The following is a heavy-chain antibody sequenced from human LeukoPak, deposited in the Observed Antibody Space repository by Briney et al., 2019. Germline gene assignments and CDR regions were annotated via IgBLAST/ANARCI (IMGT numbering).Heavy chain of an antibody. CDR2: INGDGGKT. V-gene: IGHV3-43*02. CDR1: GFIFEDYV. D-gene: IGHD5-12*01. J-gene: IGHJ4*02. Sequence: PGGSLRLSCAASGFIFEDYVMHWVRQTPGKGLEWVSHINGDGGKTFYADSVKGQFTFTRDNSKNSLYLHMSSLRTEDTALYFCAKDLQYTSGYFWGRFGQWGQGTLVTVSS. CDR3: AKDLQYTSGYFWGRFGQ.